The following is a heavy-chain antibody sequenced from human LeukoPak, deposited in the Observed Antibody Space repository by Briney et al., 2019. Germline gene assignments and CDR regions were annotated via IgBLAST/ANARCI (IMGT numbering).Heavy chain of an antibody. V-gene: IGHV3-7*04. CDR3: ARMGYYSSGSYSFDL. D-gene: IGHD3-10*01. CDR2: IKQDGSEK. Sequence: PGGSLRLSCAASGFTISRYWMSWVRQAPGKGLEWVANIKQDGSEKYYVDSVKGRFTFSRDDAKNSLYLQMNSLRAEDTAVYYCARMGYYSSGSYSFDLWGQGTMVTVSS. CDR1: GFTISRYW. J-gene: IGHJ3*01.